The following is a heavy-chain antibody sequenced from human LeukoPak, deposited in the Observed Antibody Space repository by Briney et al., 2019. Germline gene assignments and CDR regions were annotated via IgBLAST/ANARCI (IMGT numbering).Heavy chain of an antibody. V-gene: IGHV4-39*01. J-gene: IGHJ4*02. CDR1: GGSISSSDYY. D-gene: IGHD4-4*01. CDR2: MFYSGTT. CDR3: ARLTTVTSPADVDY. Sequence: SETLSLTCTVSGGSISSSDYYWGWIRQPPGKGLEWIGSMFYSGTTYYNPSLKSRVTISVDTSKNQFSLKLSSVTAADTAVYYCARLTTVTSPADVDYWGQGTLVTVSS.